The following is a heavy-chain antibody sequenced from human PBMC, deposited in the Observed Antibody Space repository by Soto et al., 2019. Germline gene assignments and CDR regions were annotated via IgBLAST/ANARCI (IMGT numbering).Heavy chain of an antibody. D-gene: IGHD2-2*02. J-gene: IGHJ4*02. CDR3: TLAAAGVIVVVPTAIRGAFDY. Sequence: PGGSLRLSCAASGFTFSGYSMSWVRQAPWKGLEWVSAISGSGVSTYYADSVKGRFTISRDDSKNTLYLQMNSLRAEDTAVYYSTLAAAGVIVVVPTAIRGAFDYWGQGTLVTVSS. CDR1: GFTFSGYS. CDR2: ISGSGVST. V-gene: IGHV3-23*01.